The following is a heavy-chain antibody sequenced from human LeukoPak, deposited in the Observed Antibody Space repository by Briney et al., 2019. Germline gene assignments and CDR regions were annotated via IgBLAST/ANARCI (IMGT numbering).Heavy chain of an antibody. Sequence: GGSLRLSCAASGFTFDDYAMHWVRQAPGKGLEWVSGINWNSGSIDYAGSVKGRFTISRDNAMNSLYLQMNTLRPEDTALYYCASLRSSSWYDHFDYWGQGTLVTVSS. V-gene: IGHV3-9*01. CDR1: GFTFDDYA. CDR2: INWNSGSI. D-gene: IGHD6-13*01. J-gene: IGHJ4*02. CDR3: ASLRSSSWYDHFDY.